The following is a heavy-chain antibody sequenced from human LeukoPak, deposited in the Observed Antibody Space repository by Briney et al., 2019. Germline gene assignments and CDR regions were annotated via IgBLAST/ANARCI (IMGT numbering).Heavy chain of an antibody. CDR2: ITGGGGSA. J-gene: IGHJ4*02. CDR3: VSGEWGGGYYY. CDR1: GFTFSSHA. D-gene: IGHD3-22*01. V-gene: IGHV3-23*01. Sequence: GGSLRLSCGASGFTFSSHAMSWVRQTPDRGLEWVSAITGGGGSAYYPDSVKGRFTISRDNSKNTLYLQMNNLGAEDTVLYFCVSGEWGGGYYYWGEGALVTVSS.